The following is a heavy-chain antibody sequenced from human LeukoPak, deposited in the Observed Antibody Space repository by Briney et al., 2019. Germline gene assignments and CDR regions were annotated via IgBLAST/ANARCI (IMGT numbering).Heavy chain of an antibody. CDR1: GDSISSYY. D-gene: IGHD3-9*01. V-gene: IGHV4-59*08. Sequence: SETLSLTCTIPGDSISSYYWSWIRQPPGKGLEWIGYISYSGSTNYNPSFKSRVTMSVDTSKNQFSLRLSSVTAADTAMYYCASSLDILTGYSLKKFDYWGQGTLVTVSS. CDR3: ASSLDILTGYSLKKFDY. J-gene: IGHJ4*02. CDR2: ISYSGST.